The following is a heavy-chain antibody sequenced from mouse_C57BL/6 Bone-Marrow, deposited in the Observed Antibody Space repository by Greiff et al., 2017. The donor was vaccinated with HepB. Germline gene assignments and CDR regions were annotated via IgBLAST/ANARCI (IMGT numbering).Heavy chain of an antibody. CDR3: ARRGYGYDEGYAMDY. J-gene: IGHJ4*01. V-gene: IGHV4-1*01. CDR2: INPDSSTI. CDR1: GIDFSRYW. Sequence: LVEPGGSLKLSCAASGIDFSRYWMSWVRRAPGKGLEWIGEINPDSSTINYAPSLKDKFIISRDNAKNTLYLQMSKVRSEDTALYYCARRGYGYDEGYAMDYWGQGTSVTVSS. D-gene: IGHD2-2*01.